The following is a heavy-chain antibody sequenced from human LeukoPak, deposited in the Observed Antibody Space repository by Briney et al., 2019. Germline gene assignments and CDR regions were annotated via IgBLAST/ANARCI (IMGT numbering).Heavy chain of an antibody. V-gene: IGHV4-61*01. D-gene: IGHD2-2*01. J-gene: IGHJ4*02. CDR2: VYYSGST. CDR1: GGSVSSGSYY. Sequence: SSETLSLTCTVSGGSVSSGSYYWSWIRQPPGQGLEWIAYVYYSGSTNYNPSLKSRVTISVDTSKNQFSLKLSSVTAADTAVYYCARTQYCSSTSCYFGYFDYWGQGTLVTVSP. CDR3: ARTQYCSSTSCYFGYFDY.